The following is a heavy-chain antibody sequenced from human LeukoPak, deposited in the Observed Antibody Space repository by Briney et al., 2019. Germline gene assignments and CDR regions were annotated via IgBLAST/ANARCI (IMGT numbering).Heavy chain of an antibody. CDR2: ISNDGVNT. J-gene: IGHJ4*02. Sequence: PGGSLRLSCAASGFTFSNYGMRWVRQLPGNGLEWVSVISNDGVNTYQADSVKGRFTISRDYAKNSLYLQMNSLRAEDTAVYYCARDWNWAFDYWGQGTLVTVSS. D-gene: IGHD1-7*01. CDR3: ARDWNWAFDY. V-gene: IGHV3-33*05. CDR1: GFTFSNYG.